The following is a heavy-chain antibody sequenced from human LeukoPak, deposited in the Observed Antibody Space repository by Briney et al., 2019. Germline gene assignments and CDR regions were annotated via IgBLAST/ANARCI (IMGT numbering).Heavy chain of an antibody. CDR3: GRDCSSTSCYLRY. V-gene: IGHV1-18*01. J-gene: IGHJ4*02. CDR1: GYTFISYG. Sequence: GASVRVSCKASGYTFISYGFSWVRQAPGQRLEWMGWISAYNGNTDYAQKLQGRVTMTYVTSTSTAYMEKLSSVTADTTVYYCGRDCSSTSCYLRYWGQGTLVTVSS. CDR2: ISAYNGNT. D-gene: IGHD2-2*01.